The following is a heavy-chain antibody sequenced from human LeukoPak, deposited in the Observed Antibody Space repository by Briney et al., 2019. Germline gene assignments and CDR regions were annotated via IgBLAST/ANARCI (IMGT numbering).Heavy chain of an antibody. CDR3: ATVGGSYYASHFDY. CDR2: FDPEDGET. Sequence: SVKVSRMGSVYTLPELSMHWVRQPPGKGVEGMGGFDPEDGETIYAQKFQDRGTMTEDTSTDTAYMELSSLRTADTAVYYCATVGGSYYASHFDYWGQGTLVTVSS. CDR1: VYTLPELS. V-gene: IGHV1-24*01. J-gene: IGHJ4*02. D-gene: IGHD1-26*01.